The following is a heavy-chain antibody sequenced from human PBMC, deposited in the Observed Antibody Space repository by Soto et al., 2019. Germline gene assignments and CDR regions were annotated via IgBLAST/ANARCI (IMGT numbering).Heavy chain of an antibody. CDR1: GGTFSRNT. CDR3: ARQFDSDTTGYYYAY. V-gene: IGHV1-69*13. Sequence: SVKVSCKASGGTFSRNTISWVRQAPGQGLEWMGGIMPVFGSANYAQKFQGRVTITADENTRTVYMELSRLRSEDTAVYYCARQFDSDTTGYYYAYWGQGTLVTVSS. J-gene: IGHJ4*02. CDR2: IMPVFGSA. D-gene: IGHD3-22*01.